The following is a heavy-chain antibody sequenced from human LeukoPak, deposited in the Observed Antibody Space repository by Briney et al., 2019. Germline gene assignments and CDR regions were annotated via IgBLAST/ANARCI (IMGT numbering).Heavy chain of an antibody. D-gene: IGHD3-9*01. Sequence: SETLSLTCAVSGYSISSGYYWGWIRPLPGKGLEWIGRIYHSGSTYYNPSLKRRVTISVDTSKNQFSLKLSSVTAADTAVYYCARVLRYFDWSPGYMDVWGKGTTVTVSS. J-gene: IGHJ6*03. CDR1: GYSISSGYY. CDR3: ARVLRYFDWSPGYMDV. CDR2: IYHSGST. V-gene: IGHV4-38-2*01.